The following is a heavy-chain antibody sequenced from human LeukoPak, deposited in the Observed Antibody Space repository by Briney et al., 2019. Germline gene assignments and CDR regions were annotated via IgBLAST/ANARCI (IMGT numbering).Heavy chain of an antibody. CDR3: ARHLGCSGGSCYPNNWFDP. CDR1: GGSISSYY. D-gene: IGHD2-15*01. V-gene: IGHV4-4*07. CDR2: IYTSGST. Sequence: TSETLSLACTVSGGSISSYYWSWIRQPAGKGLEWIGRIYTSGSTNYNPSLKSRVTMSVDTSKNQFSLKLSSVTAADTAVYYCARHLGCSGGSCYPNNWFDPWGQGTLVTVSS. J-gene: IGHJ5*02.